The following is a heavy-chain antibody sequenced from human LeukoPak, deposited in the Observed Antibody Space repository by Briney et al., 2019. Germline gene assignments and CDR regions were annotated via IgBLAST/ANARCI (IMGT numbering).Heavy chain of an antibody. Sequence: ASVKVSCKASGYTFTSYYMHWVRQAPGQGLEWMGIINPSGGSTSYAQKFQGRVTMTRDMSTSTVYMELSSLRSEDTAVYYCARVERVQYYYGSGSYYNRAFDIWGQGTMVTVSS. J-gene: IGHJ3*02. CDR2: INPSGGST. CDR1: GYTFTSYY. D-gene: IGHD3-10*01. CDR3: ARVERVQYYYGSGSYYNRAFDI. V-gene: IGHV1-46*01.